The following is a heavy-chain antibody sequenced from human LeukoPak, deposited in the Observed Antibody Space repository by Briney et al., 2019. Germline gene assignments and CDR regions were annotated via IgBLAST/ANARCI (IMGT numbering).Heavy chain of an antibody. D-gene: IGHD1-1*01. Sequence: ASVKVSCKASGYTFTGYYMHWVRQAPGQGLEWMGWINPNSGGTNYAQKFQGRVTMTRDTSISTAYMELSRLRSDDTAVYYCARGPFDIWNDPYYFDYWGQGTLVTVSS. CDR2: INPNSGGT. CDR1: GYTFTGYY. CDR3: ARGPFDIWNDPYYFDY. J-gene: IGHJ4*02. V-gene: IGHV1-2*02.